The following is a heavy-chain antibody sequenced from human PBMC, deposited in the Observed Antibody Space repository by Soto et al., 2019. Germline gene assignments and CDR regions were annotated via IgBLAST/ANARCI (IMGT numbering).Heavy chain of an antibody. J-gene: IGHJ6*02. Sequence: QVQLVQSVAEVKKPGASVKVSCKASGYTFTGYYMHWVRQAPGQGLEWMGWINPNSGGTNYAQKFQGWVTMTSDTSISTAYMELSRLRSDDTAVYYCARPIGQLSPLFALDVWGQWTTVTVS. CDR1: GYTFTGYY. CDR2: INPNSGGT. V-gene: IGHV1-2*04. CDR3: ARPIGQLSPLFALDV. D-gene: IGHD3-16*02.